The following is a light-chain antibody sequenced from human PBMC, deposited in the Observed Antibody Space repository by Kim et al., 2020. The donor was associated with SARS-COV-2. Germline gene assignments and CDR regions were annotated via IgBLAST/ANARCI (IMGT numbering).Light chain of an antibody. V-gene: IGKV3-20*01. J-gene: IGKJ2*01. CDR3: QQYAGALPNA. CDR1: EIISSSH. Sequence: SPGERASLSCRASEIISSSHLAWYQQRPGQAPRLLIYGASSRATGIPDRFSGSASGRDFTLTISGLQPEDFAVYYCQQYAGALPNAFGQGTKLEI. CDR2: GAS.